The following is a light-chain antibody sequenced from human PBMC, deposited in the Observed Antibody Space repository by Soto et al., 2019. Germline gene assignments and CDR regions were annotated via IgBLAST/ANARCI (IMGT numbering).Light chain of an antibody. CDR1: QSISNL. V-gene: IGKV1-5*03. CDR2: KAS. J-gene: IGKJ1*01. CDR3: QQYNSYWKT. Sequence: DIQMTQSPSTLSASVGDRVTITCRASQSISNLLAWYQQKPGKAPKLLIYKASCLESGVPSRFSGSGSGTEFTLTISSLQPDDFATYYCQQYNSYWKTFGQGTKVEIK.